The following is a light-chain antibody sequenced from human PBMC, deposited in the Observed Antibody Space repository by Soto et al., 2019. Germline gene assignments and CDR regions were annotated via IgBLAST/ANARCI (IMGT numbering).Light chain of an antibody. J-gene: IGKJ1*01. CDR3: QQYGSSPS. Sequence: IQMTQSPSTLSASVGDRVTITCRTSQGIRNDLGWYQQKPGKAPKLLIYAASTLQTGVPSRFSGTGSGTDFTLTISRLDPEDFAVYYCQQYGSSPSFGQGTKVDIK. V-gene: IGKV1-6*01. CDR2: AAS. CDR1: QGIRND.